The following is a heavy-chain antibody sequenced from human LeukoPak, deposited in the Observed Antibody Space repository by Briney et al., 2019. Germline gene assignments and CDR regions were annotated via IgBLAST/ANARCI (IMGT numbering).Heavy chain of an antibody. CDR1: GFTFSSYA. J-gene: IGHJ4*02. CDR2: ISYDGSNK. CDR3: AIDSLDSSGYYPGLCDY. Sequence: GGSLRLSCAASGFTFSSYAMHWVRQAPGKGLEWVAVISYDGSNKYYADSVKGRFTISRDNSKNTLYLQMNSLRAEDTAVYYCAIDSLDSSGYYPGLCDYWGQGTLVTVSS. V-gene: IGHV3-30-3*01. D-gene: IGHD3-22*01.